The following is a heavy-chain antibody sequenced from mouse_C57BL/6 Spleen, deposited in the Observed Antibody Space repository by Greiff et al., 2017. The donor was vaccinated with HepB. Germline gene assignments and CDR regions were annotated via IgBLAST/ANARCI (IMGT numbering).Heavy chain of an antibody. Sequence: QVQLKQPGAELVKPGASVKLSCKASGYTFTSYWMQWVKQRPGQGLEWIGEIDPSDSYTNYNQKFKGKATLTVDTSSSTAYMQLSSLTSEDSAVYYCARHGYGGYFDVWGTGTTVTVSS. CDR2: IDPSDSYT. V-gene: IGHV1-50*01. CDR3: ARHGYGGYFDV. J-gene: IGHJ1*03. CDR1: GYTFTSYW. D-gene: IGHD2-2*01.